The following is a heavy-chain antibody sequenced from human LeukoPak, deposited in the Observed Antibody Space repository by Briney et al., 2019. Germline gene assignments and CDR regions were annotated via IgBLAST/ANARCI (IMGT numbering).Heavy chain of an antibody. CDR3: AKRGLAAALFR. D-gene: IGHD6-13*01. CDR1: GFTFSDYY. V-gene: IGHV3-23*01. J-gene: IGHJ4*02. Sequence: HSGGSLRLSCAASGFTFSDYYMTWIRQAPGKGLEWVSDISGSGGSTYYADSVKGRFTISRDNSKNTLYLQMNRLRAEDTAVYYCAKRGLAAALFRWGQGTLVTVSS. CDR2: ISGSGGST.